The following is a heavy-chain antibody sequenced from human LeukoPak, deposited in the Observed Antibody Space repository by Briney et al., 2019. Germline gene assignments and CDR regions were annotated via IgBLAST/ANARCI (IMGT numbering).Heavy chain of an antibody. CDR1: GYTFSSYG. CDR2: ISAYNGNT. Sequence: ASVKVSCKASGYTFSSYGISWVRQAPRQGLEWMGWISAYNGNTNYAQKHRGRVTMTTDTSTSTAYMEVRSLRSDDTAIYYCARQVDTSMALPDYWGQGTLVTVSS. D-gene: IGHD5-18*01. V-gene: IGHV1-18*01. CDR3: ARQVDTSMALPDY. J-gene: IGHJ4*02.